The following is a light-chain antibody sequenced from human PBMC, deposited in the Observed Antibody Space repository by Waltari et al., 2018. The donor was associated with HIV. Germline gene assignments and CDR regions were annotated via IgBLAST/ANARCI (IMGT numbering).Light chain of an antibody. Sequence: QTVVTQEPSFSVSPGGTVTLTCGLTSGSVSSTYYPSWYQPTPGQAPRTLIYSTTTRSSGVPHRFSGSILGNKAALTITGAQADDESDYYCVLYMGSGIWVFGGGTKLTVL. J-gene: IGLJ3*02. V-gene: IGLV8-61*01. CDR3: VLYMGSGIWV. CDR1: SGSVSSTYY. CDR2: STT.